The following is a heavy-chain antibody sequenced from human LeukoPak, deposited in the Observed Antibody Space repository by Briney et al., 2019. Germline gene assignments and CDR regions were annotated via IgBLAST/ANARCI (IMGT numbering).Heavy chain of an antibody. Sequence: PGGSLRLSCAASGFTFDDFPMHWVRQVAGKGLEWVALISGDGGATYYADTVKGRFTISRDNSKNTLYLQMNSLRTEDSTLYYCAKDYYWGQGTLVTVSS. V-gene: IGHV3-43*02. J-gene: IGHJ4*02. CDR2: ISGDGGAT. CDR1: GFTFDDFP. CDR3: AKDYY.